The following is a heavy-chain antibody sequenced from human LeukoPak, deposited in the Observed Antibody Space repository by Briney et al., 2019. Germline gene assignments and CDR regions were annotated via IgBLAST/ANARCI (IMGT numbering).Heavy chain of an antibody. CDR2: ISPTGSST. CDR3: ARDSASYYYYYYMDV. CDR1: GYTFTNNF. V-gene: IGHV1-46*01. Sequence: GASVKISCKAFGYTFTNNFMHWVRQAPGQGPEWMALISPTGSSTAYAQKFQGRVTLTRDLSTSTDYLELRSLRSEDTAVYYCARDSASYYYYYYMDVWGKGTTVTVSS. J-gene: IGHJ6*03.